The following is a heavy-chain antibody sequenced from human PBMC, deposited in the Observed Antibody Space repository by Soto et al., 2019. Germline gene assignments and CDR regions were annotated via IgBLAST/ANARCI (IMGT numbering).Heavy chain of an antibody. CDR2: ISYDGSNK. CDR3: ARGRYYFDY. V-gene: IGHV3-30*03. CDR1: GFTFSSYG. J-gene: IGHJ4*02. Sequence: LGGSLRLSCAASGFTFSSYGMHWVRQAPGKGLEWVAVISYDGSNKYYADSVKGRFTISRDNAKNSLYLQMNSLRAEDTAVYYCARGRYYFDYWGQGTLVTVSS.